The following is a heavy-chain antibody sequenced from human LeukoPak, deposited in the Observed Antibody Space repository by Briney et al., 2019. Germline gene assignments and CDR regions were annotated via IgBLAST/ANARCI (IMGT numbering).Heavy chain of an antibody. J-gene: IGHJ4*02. D-gene: IGHD5-24*01. CDR1: GFTFSSYG. CDR2: ISGSGGST. V-gene: IGHV3-23*01. CDR3: AKDREMATISGEDDY. Sequence: GGILRLSCAASGFTFSSYGMSWVRQAPGKGLEWVSDISGSGGSTNYADSVKGRFTISRDNSKNTLYLQMNSLRAEDTAVYYCAKDREMATISGEDDYWGQGTLVTVSS.